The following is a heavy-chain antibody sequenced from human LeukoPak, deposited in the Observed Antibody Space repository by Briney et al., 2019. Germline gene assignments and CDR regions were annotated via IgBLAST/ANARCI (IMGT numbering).Heavy chain of an antibody. J-gene: IGHJ1*01. D-gene: IGHD3-22*01. CDR1: GGSISSSNW. CDR2: IYHSGST. CDR3: ASPGYYYDSSGYYYPEYFQH. V-gene: IGHV4-4*02. Sequence: SETLPLTCAVSGGSISSSNWWSRVRQPPGKGLEWIGEIYHSGSTNYNPSLKSRVTISVDKSKNQFPLKLSSVTAADTAVYYCASPGYYYDSSGYYYPEYFQHWGQGTLVTVSS.